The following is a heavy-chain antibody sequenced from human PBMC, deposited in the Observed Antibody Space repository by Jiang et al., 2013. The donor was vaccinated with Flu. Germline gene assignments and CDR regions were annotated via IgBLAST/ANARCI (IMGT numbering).Heavy chain of an antibody. CDR3: ARGQSYCSGGYCSYNWFDP. Sequence: GSGLVKPTETLSLTCAVYGGSFSGYYWSWIRQPPGKGLEWIGEINHRGGTNNNPSLKSRVTMSVDTSKNQFSLNLSSVTAADTAVYYCARGQSYCSGGYCSYNWFDPWGQGTLVTVSS. D-gene: IGHD2-15*01. CDR2: INHRGGT. J-gene: IGHJ5*02. V-gene: IGHV4-34*01. CDR1: GGSFSGYY.